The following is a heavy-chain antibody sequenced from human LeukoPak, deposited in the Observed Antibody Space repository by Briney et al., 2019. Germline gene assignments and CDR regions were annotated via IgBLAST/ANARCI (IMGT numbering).Heavy chain of an antibody. CDR1: GYTFTSYD. CDR3: ARGDYSGSYFKLYYYDYMDV. Sequence: ASVKVSCKASGYTFTSYDINWVRQATGQGLEWMGWMNTKSGNTGYAQKFQGRVTTTRNTSISAAYMELSSLRSEDTAVYYCARGDYSGSYFKLYYYDYMDVWGKGTTVTVSS. CDR2: MNTKSGNT. V-gene: IGHV1-8*01. D-gene: IGHD1-26*01. J-gene: IGHJ6*03.